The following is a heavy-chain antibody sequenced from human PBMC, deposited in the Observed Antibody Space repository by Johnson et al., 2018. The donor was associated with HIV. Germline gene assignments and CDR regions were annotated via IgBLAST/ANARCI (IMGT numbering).Heavy chain of an antibody. Sequence: QVQLVESGGGVVQPGGSLRLSCAASGFTFSSYGMHWVRQAPGKGLEWVALIWYDGSTKYYADSVKGRFHISRDNSKNTLYLQMNSLRAEDTAVYYCARSLGVVGAIGKGAFDIWGQGTMVTVSS. CDR2: IWYDGSTK. CDR1: GFTFSSYG. D-gene: IGHD1-26*01. V-gene: IGHV3-30*19. CDR3: ARSLGVVGAIGKGAFDI. J-gene: IGHJ3*02.